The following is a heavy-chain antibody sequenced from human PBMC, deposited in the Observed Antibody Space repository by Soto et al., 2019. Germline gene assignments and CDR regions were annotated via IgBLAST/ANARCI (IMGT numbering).Heavy chain of an antibody. V-gene: IGHV3-11*01. CDR2: ISNTGSFI. CDR3: ARNMYYDFWTGYPNWFDP. CDR1: GFTFSDYY. D-gene: IGHD3-3*01. Sequence: QVYLVESGGGLVKPGGSLRLSCEASGFTFSDYYMTWIRQAPGKGLEWVSYISNTGSFIHYADSVKGRFSISRDTAKNSVYPQMNSLRAEDTAVYYCARNMYYDFWTGYPNWFDPWGQGTLVTVSS. J-gene: IGHJ5*02.